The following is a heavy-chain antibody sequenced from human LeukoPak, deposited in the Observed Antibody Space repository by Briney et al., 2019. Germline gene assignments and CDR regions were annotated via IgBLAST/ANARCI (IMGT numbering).Heavy chain of an antibody. CDR1: GYTFTSYG. D-gene: IGHD6-6*01. Sequence: ASMKVSCKASGYTFTSYGISWVRQAPGQGLEWMGWINSYNGNTNYAQKFQGRVTMTRDTSISTAYMELSRLRSDDTAVYYCARVSIAARRFDYWGQGTLVTVSS. V-gene: IGHV1-18*01. CDR3: ARVSIAARRFDY. CDR2: INSYNGNT. J-gene: IGHJ4*02.